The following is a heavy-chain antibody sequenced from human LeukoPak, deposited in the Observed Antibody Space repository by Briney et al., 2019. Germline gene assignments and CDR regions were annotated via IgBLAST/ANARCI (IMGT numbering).Heavy chain of an antibody. CDR1: GGSFSGYY. CDR3: ARYTNREFDF. V-gene: IGHV4-59*01. Sequence: SETLSLTCAVYGGSFSGYYWSWIRQPPGKGLQWIGYMYHSGSTYYNPSLKSRVTISIDTSKNQFSLKLTSVTAADAAVYYCARYTNREFDFWGQGTLVTVSS. CDR2: MYHSGST. D-gene: IGHD2-2*02. J-gene: IGHJ4*02.